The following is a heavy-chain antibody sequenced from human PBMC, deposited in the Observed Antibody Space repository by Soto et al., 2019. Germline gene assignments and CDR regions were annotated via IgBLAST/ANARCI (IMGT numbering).Heavy chain of an antibody. CDR1: GFTFSNYA. CDR2: ISFDGNNE. D-gene: IGHD3-10*01. CDR3: ARSRVLYFYYGMDV. J-gene: IGHJ6*02. Sequence: QVQQVESGGGVVQPGRSLRLSCAASGFTFSNYAMHWVRQAPGKGLEWVAVISFDGNNEFYADSVKGRFTISRDNSKNTLYLQMNSLRVEDTAVYYCARSRVLYFYYGMDVWGQGTTVTVSS. V-gene: IGHV3-30-3*01.